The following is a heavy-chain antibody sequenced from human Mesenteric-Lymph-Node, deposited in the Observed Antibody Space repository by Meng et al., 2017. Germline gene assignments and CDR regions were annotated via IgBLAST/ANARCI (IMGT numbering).Heavy chain of an antibody. CDR1: GFTFSSYW. J-gene: IGHJ4*02. D-gene: IGHD6-13*01. CDR3: AKGQAATGTRYFTH. CDR2: INSDGSST. Sequence: GESLKISCAASGFTFSSYWMHWVRQAPGKGLVWVSRINSDGSSTSYADSVKGRFTISRDNSLNTLYLQMNSLRDEDAAIYYCAKGQAATGTRYFTHWGQGKLVTGSS. V-gene: IGHV3-74*01.